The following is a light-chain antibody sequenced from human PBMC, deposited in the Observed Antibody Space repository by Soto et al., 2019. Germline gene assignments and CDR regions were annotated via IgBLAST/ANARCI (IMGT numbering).Light chain of an antibody. CDR3: HQYKSYST. CDR1: QTISSW. J-gene: IGKJ5*01. Sequence: DIQMTQSPSTLSGSVGDRVTITCRASQTISSWLAWYQQKPGKAPKLLIHDASSLESGVPSRFSGSGSGTEFTLTISSPQPDDSGTYYCHQYKSYSTFGQGTRLEIK. V-gene: IGKV1-5*01. CDR2: DAS.